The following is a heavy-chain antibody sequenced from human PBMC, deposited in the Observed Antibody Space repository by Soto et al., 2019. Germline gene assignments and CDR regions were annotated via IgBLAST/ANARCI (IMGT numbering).Heavy chain of an antibody. V-gene: IGHV3-30*18. CDR1: EFIFSSYG. D-gene: IGHD4-17*01. CDR2: TSYDGNNK. J-gene: IGHJ6*02. CDR3: AKDAYYGDYRRSYYGLDV. Sequence: QVQLVESGGGVVQPGRSLRLSCAASEFIFSSYGMHWVRQAPGKGLEWVAFTSYDGNNKYYADSVKGRFTISRDNSKITLYLQMNSLRAEDTAVYYCAKDAYYGDYRRSYYGLDVWGQGTTVTVSS.